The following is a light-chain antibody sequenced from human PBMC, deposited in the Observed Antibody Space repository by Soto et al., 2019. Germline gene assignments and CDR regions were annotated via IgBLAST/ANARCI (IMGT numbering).Light chain of an antibody. CDR3: QQYGSSPYT. CDR2: GAS. CDR1: QSVSSNY. V-gene: IGKV3-20*01. Sequence: EIVLTQSPGTLSLSPGERATLSCRASQSVSSNYLAWYQQKPGQTPRLLIYGASSRATGIPDRFSGSGSGTDFTLTISRLEPDYFAVYYCQQYGSSPYTFGQGTKLEIK. J-gene: IGKJ2*01.